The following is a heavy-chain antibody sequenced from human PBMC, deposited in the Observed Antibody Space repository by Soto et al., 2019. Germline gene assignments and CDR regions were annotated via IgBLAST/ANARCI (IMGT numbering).Heavy chain of an antibody. CDR2: IYYSGST. CDR3: ARHRPPVATIFGNFDY. D-gene: IGHD5-12*01. Sequence: SETLSLTCTVSGGSISSYYWSWIRQPPGKGLEWIGYIYYSGSTNYNPSLKSRVTISVDTSKNQFSLKLSSVAAADTAVYYCARHRPPVATIFGNFDYWGQGTLVTVSS. J-gene: IGHJ4*02. CDR1: GGSISSYY. V-gene: IGHV4-59*08.